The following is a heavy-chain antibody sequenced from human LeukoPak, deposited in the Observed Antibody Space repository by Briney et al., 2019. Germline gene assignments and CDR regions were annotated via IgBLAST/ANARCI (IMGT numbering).Heavy chain of an antibody. CDR3: ARNVVVNAQRDH. D-gene: IGHD2-21*01. CDR1: GGTFSSYA. CDR2: IIPILGIA. Sequence: GASVKVSCKASGGTFSSYAISWVRQAPGQGLEWMGRIIPILGIANYAQKFQGRLTITADKSTSTAYMALSSLRYDQRAVYYSARNVVVNAQRDHWGQGPLATVSS. V-gene: IGHV1-69*04. J-gene: IGHJ4*02.